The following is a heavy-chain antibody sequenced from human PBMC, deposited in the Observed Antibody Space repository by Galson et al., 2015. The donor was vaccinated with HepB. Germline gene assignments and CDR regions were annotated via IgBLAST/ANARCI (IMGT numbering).Heavy chain of an antibody. CDR3: ASLYSGSYSGADGFEI. D-gene: IGHD1-26*01. Sequence: SLRLSCAASGFTFSNYGMHWVRQAPGKGLEWVAVIWHDGSNKYYVDSVKGRFTISRDSSKNTLYLQMNSLRAEDTALYYCASLYSGSYSGADGFEIWGQGTMVTVSS. CDR2: IWHDGSNK. V-gene: IGHV3-33*01. J-gene: IGHJ3*02. CDR1: GFTFSNYG.